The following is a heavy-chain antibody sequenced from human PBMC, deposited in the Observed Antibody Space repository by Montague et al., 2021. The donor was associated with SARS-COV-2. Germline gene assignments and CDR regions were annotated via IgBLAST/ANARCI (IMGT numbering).Heavy chain of an antibody. Sequence: TLSLTCTVSGGSISSASYYWSWIRQPAGKGLEWIGHIYSTVITNYNPSLKIRVTISVDLSKNQFSLKMTSVTAADTAVYYCARDPHDYGWFDPWGQGTLVTVSS. CDR2: IYSTVIT. CDR3: ARDPHDYGWFDP. D-gene: IGHD4-17*01. J-gene: IGHJ5*02. V-gene: IGHV4-61*09. CDR1: GGSISSASYY.